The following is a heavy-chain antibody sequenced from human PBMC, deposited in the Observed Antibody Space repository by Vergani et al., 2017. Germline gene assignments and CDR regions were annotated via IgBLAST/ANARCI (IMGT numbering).Heavy chain of an antibody. CDR2: IYTSGST. V-gene: IGHV4-61*02. CDR1: GGSISSGSYY. J-gene: IGHJ6*02. Sequence: QVQLQESGPGLVKPSQTLSLTCTVSGGSISSGSYYWSWIRQPAGKGLEWIGRIYTSGSTKYNPSLKSRVTISVDTSKSKFSLKLSSVTAADTAVYYCAREDPGNYYYGMDVWGQGTTVTVSS. CDR3: AREDPGNYYYGMDV.